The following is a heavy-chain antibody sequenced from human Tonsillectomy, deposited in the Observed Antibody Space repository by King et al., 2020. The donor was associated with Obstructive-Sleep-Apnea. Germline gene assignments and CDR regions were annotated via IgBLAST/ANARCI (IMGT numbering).Heavy chain of an antibody. CDR1: GGSIITDSYY. V-gene: IGHV4-39*01. CDR3: ARHSRLYSGGTNWFDP. Sequence: QLQLQESGPGLVKPSETLSLTCGVSGGSIITDSYYWGWLRHFPGKGLEWIGSVSDRGPTSYNASLKSRVTISIDTSRKQFSLKLTSVTAADTAVYSCARHSRLYSGGTNWFDPWGQGTLVTVSS. J-gene: IGHJ5*02. CDR2: VSDRGPT. D-gene: IGHD1-26*01.